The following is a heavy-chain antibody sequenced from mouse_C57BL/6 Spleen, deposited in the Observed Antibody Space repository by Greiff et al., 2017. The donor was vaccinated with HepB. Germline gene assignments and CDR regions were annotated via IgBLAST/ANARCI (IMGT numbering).Heavy chain of an antibody. J-gene: IGHJ4*01. Sequence: QVQLQQPGTELVKPGASVKLSCKASGYTFTSYWMHWVKQRPGQGLEWIGNINPSNGGTNYNEKFKSKATLTVDKSSSTAYMQLSSLTSEDSAVYYCARRDYYYGIDYYAMDYWGQGTSVTVSS. CDR2: INPSNGGT. D-gene: IGHD1-1*01. V-gene: IGHV1-53*01. CDR3: ARRDYYYGIDYYAMDY. CDR1: GYTFTSYW.